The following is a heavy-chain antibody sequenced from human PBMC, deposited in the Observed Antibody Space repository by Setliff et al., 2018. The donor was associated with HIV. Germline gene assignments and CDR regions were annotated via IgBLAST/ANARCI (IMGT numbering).Heavy chain of an antibody. CDR3: ARHVGYSSSSLDY. D-gene: IGHD6-6*01. V-gene: IGHV4-61*09. J-gene: IGHJ4*02. CDR2: IYASDSSGST. CDR1: GDSIGSNPYY. Sequence: PSETLSLTCTVSGDSIGSNPYYWGWIRQPAGQGLEWIGHIYASDSSGSTNYNPSLKSRVTISLDTSKNQYSLKLSSVTAADTAVYYCARHVGYSSSSLDYWGQGTLVTVSS.